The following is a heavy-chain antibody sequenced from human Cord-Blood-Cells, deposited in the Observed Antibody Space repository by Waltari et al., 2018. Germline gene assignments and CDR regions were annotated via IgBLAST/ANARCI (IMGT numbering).Heavy chain of an antibody. D-gene: IGHD3-10*01. CDR1: GGSISSGGYY. J-gene: IGHJ4*02. V-gene: IGHV4-30-2*01. CDR2: IYHSGST. CDR3: ARGSSGSYGYYFDY. Sequence: QLQLQESGSGLVKPSQTLSLTCAVSGGSISSGGYYWSWIRQPPGKGLEWIGYIYHSGSTYYNPSLKSRVTISVDRSKNQFSLKLSSVTAADTAVYYCARGSSGSYGYYFDYWGQGTLVTVSS.